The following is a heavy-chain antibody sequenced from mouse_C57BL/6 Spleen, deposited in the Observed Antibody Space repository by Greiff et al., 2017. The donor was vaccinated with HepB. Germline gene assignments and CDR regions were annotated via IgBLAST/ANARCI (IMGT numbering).Heavy chain of an antibody. V-gene: IGHV2-2*01. CDR1: GFSLTSYG. Sequence: VQRVESGPGLVQPSQSLSITCTVSGFSLTSYGVHWVRQSPGKGLEWLGVIWSGGSTDYNAAFISRLSISKDNSKSQVFFKMNSLQADDTAIYYCARNSDSSGYGWFAYWGQGTLVTVSA. CDR3: ARNSDSSGYGWFAY. CDR2: IWSGGST. J-gene: IGHJ3*01. D-gene: IGHD3-2*02.